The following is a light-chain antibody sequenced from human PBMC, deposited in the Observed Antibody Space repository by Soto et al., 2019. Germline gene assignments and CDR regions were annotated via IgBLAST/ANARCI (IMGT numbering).Light chain of an antibody. CDR1: QSVSSSY. V-gene: IGKV3-20*01. J-gene: IGKJ1*01. CDR2: DAS. CDR3: QQYGSSPRT. Sequence: EIVLTQSPSTLSLSPGERATLSCRASQSVSSSYLAWYQQKPGQAPRLLIYDASSRATGIPDRFSGSGSGTDFTLTISRLEPEDCAVYYCQQYGSSPRTFGQGTKVEIK.